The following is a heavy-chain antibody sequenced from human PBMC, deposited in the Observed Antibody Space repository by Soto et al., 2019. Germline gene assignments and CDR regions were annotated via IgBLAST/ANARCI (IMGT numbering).Heavy chain of an antibody. CDR2: ISSSSSYI. CDR1: GFTFSSYS. D-gene: IGHD3-22*01. V-gene: IGHV3-21*01. Sequence: EVQLVESGGGLVKPGGSQRLSCAASGFTFSSYSMNWVRQAPGKGLEWVSSISSSSSYIYYADSVKGRFTISRDNAKNSLYLQMNSLRAEDTAVYYCARDLGYYDSSGRRSAFDIWGQGTMVTVSS. J-gene: IGHJ3*02. CDR3: ARDLGYYDSSGRRSAFDI.